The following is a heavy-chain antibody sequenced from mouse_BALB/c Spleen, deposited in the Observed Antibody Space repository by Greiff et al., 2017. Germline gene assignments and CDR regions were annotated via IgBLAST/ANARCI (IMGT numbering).Heavy chain of an antibody. CDR2: ISSGGSYT. Sequence: EVKLVESGGGLVKPGGSLKLSCAASGFTFSSYAMSWVRQSPEKRLEWVAEISSGGSYTYYPDTVTGRFTISRDNAKNTLYLEMSSLRSEDTAMYYCATDGNYSYFDYWGQGTTLTVSS. D-gene: IGHD2-1*01. CDR3: ATDGNYSYFDY. V-gene: IGHV5-9-4*01. CDR1: GFTFSSYA. J-gene: IGHJ2*01.